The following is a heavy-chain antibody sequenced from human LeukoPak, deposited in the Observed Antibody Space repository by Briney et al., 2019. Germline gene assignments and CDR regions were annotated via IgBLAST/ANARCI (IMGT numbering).Heavy chain of an antibody. CDR1: GFTFSSYG. J-gene: IGHJ6*02. Sequence: GGSLRLSCAASGFTFSSYGMHWVRQAPGKGLEWVAVISYDGSNKYYADSVKGRFTISRDNSKNTLYLQMNSLRAEDTAVYYCAKRGYDFWSGSGWDYYYGMDVWGQGTTVTVS. CDR3: AKRGYDFWSGSGWDYYYGMDV. V-gene: IGHV3-30*18. D-gene: IGHD3-3*01. CDR2: ISYDGSNK.